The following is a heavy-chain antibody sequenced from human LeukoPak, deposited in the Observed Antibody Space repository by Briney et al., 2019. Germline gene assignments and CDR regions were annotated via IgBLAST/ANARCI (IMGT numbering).Heavy chain of an antibody. CDR2: VYYSGST. CDR1: GSSISSGGYY. V-gene: IGHV4-31*03. D-gene: IGHD1-1*01. Sequence: SSQTLSLTCTVSGSSISSGGYYWSWIRQHPGKGLEWIGSVYYSGSTNYSPSLQGRVIISLDTSRNQFSLKLSSVTAADTAVYYCASGDNDPLFDYWGQGALVTVSS. CDR3: ASGDNDPLFDY. J-gene: IGHJ4*02.